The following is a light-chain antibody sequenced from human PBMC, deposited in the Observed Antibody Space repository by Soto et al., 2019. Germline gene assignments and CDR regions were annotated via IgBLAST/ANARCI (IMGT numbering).Light chain of an antibody. Sequence: EIVMTQSPVTLSVSPGGRASLSCRASQSVSSSYLAWYQQKPGQAPRLLIYGASSRATGIPDRFSGSGSGTDFTLTISSLEAEDSAVYYCQQYGSSPPITFGQGTRLEIK. J-gene: IGKJ5*01. CDR1: QSVSSSY. CDR2: GAS. V-gene: IGKV3-20*01. CDR3: QQYGSSPPIT.